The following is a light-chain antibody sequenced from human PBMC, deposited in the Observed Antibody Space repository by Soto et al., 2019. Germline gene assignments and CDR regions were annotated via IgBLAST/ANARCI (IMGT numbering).Light chain of an antibody. CDR2: KAC. J-gene: IGKJ4*01. V-gene: IGKV1-5*03. CDR1: QSISSW. Sequence: DIQMTQSPSTLSASVGDRVTITCRASQSISSWLAWYQQKPGKAPKPLIYKACSLESGVQSRFSGSGSGTEFTLTISSLQPDDFAKYYCQQYNSYPLTFGGGTKVEIK. CDR3: QQYNSYPLT.